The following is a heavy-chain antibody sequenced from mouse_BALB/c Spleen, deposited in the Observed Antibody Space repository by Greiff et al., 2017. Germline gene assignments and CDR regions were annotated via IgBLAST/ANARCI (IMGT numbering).Heavy chain of an antibody. D-gene: IGHD2-4*01. CDR1: GYSFTGYN. V-gene: IGHV1S135*01. Sequence: LVESGPELGKPGASVKISCKASGYSFTGYNMYWVKQSHRKSLEWIGYIDPYNGGTSYNQKSKGKATLTVDKSSSTAYMHLNSLTSEDSAIYYCARSPMITTGAMDYWGQGTSVTVSS. CDR3: ARSPMITTGAMDY. J-gene: IGHJ4*01. CDR2: IDPYNGGT.